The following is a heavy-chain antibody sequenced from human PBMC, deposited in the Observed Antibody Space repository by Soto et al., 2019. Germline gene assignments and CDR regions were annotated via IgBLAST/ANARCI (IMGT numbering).Heavy chain of an antibody. V-gene: IGHV4-39*01. D-gene: IGHD3-22*01. CDR2: IYYSGST. CDR3: ARQGYYDSSGYYYAFSY. Sequence: SETLSLTCTVSGDSITSNSYFWAWIRQPPGKGLEWIGSIYYSGSTYYNPSLKSRVTISVDTSKNQFSLKLSSVTAADTAVYYCARQGYYDSSGYYYAFSYWGQGTLVTVSS. CDR1: GDSITSNSYF. J-gene: IGHJ4*02.